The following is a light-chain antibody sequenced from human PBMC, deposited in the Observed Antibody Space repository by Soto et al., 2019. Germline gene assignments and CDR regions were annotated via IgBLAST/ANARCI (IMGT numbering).Light chain of an antibody. Sequence: DIQMTQSPSTLSASVGDIVTITSRASQSISSWLAWYQQKPGRAPKILIYKASNLESGVPSGFSGSGSGTEFTLTINSLQPADFASYYCQQYNSYTLTFGGGTKVDIK. CDR3: QQYNSYTLT. V-gene: IGKV1-5*03. CDR1: QSISSW. J-gene: IGKJ4*01. CDR2: KAS.